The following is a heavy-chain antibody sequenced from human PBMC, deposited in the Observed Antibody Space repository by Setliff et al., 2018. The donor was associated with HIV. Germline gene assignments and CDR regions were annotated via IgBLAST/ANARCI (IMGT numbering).Heavy chain of an antibody. Sequence: ASVKVPCKAIGYMILGYKMSWVRQAPGQGLEWIGRISPDNGAAEYAPKFQGRVRMTLDTSISTAYLEIPRLTSDDAAVYYCARPRVFDSFDVWGQGTLVTV. CDR1: GYMILGYK. J-gene: IGHJ3*01. CDR3: ARPRVFDSFDV. V-gene: IGHV1-2*06. CDR2: ISPDNGAA.